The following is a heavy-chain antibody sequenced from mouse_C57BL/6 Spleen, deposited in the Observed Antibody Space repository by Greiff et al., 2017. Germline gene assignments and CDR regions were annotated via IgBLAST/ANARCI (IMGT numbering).Heavy chain of an antibody. CDR1: GYAFSSSR. V-gene: IGHV1-82*01. Sequence: VQLQESGPELVKPGASVKISCKASGYAFSSSRMNWVKQRPGQGLEWIGRIYPGDGDTNYNGKFKGKATLTADKSSSPAYMQLSSLSSEDSAVYFCARGGRFDYWGQGTSL. CDR3: ARGGRFDY. J-gene: IGHJ2*03. CDR2: IYPGDGDT.